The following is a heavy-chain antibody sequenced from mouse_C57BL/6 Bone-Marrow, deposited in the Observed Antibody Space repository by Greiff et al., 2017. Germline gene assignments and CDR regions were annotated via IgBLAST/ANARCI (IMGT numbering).Heavy chain of an antibody. CDR2: IDPSDSYT. Sequence: VQLQQPGAELVMPGASVKLSCKASGYTFTSYWMHWVKQRPGQGLEWIGEIDPSDSYTNYNQKFKGKSTWTVDKSSSTAYMQLSSLTSEDSAVYYWARGFITTVVDHWGQGTTLTVSS. J-gene: IGHJ2*01. V-gene: IGHV1-69*01. CDR3: ARGFITTVVDH. D-gene: IGHD1-1*01. CDR1: GYTFTSYW.